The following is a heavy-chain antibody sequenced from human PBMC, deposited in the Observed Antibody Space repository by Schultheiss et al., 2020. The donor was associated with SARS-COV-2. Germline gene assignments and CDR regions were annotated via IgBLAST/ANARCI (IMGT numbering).Heavy chain of an antibody. CDR1: GGSISSYY. V-gene: IGHV4-59*12. CDR3: ARKTQLLYAFDI. D-gene: IGHD2-2*01. Sequence: ESLKISCTVSGGSISSYYWSWIRQPPGKGLEWIGYIYYSGSTNYNPSLKSRVTISVDTSKNQFSLKLSSVTAADTAVYYCARKTQLLYAFDIWGQGTMVTVSS. J-gene: IGHJ3*02. CDR2: IYYSGST.